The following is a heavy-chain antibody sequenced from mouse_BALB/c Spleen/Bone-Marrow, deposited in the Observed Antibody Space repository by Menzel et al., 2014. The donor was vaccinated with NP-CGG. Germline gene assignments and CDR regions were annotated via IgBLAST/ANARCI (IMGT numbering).Heavy chain of an antibody. CDR3: ARRSFAMDY. CDR1: GFTLSNYW. J-gene: IGHJ4*01. V-gene: IGHV6-6*02. Sequence: EVQLQESGGGLVQPGGSMKLSCVASGFTLSNYWMNWVRQTPEKGLEWVAEIRLKSNNYAINYTETVKGKFTISRDDSKSSVYMQMNNLRVEDIGIYYCARRSFAMDYWGQGTSVTVSS. CDR2: IRLKSNNYAI.